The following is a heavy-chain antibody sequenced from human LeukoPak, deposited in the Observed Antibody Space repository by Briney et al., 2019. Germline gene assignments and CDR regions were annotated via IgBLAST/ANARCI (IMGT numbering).Heavy chain of an antibody. J-gene: IGHJ4*02. CDR3: ARSHRLLLPDY. CDR2: IWYDGSEK. D-gene: IGHD2-21*02. V-gene: IGHV3-33*01. Sequence: PSGRSLRLSCEASGFTFSSYGMHWVRQAPGKGLEWVAVIWYDGSEKYYGDSVKGRFTISRDNSKYMLYLQMSSLRAEDTALYYCARSHRLLLPDYWGQGTLVTVSS. CDR1: GFTFSSYG.